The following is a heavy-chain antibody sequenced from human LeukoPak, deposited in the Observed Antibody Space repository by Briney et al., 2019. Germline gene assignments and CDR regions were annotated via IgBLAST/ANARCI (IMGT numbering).Heavy chain of an antibody. J-gene: IGHJ4*02. D-gene: IGHD2-15*01. V-gene: IGHV1-2*02. CDR1: GYIFTDYY. Sequence: GASAKVSCKASGYIFTDYYIHWVRQAPGQGLVWMGWINPKSGDSHSAQRFQGRVTMTRDTSITTAYMEVTRLTSDDTAVYYCARDSSGGYASHWGQGTLVTVSS. CDR2: INPKSGDS. CDR3: ARDSSGGYASH.